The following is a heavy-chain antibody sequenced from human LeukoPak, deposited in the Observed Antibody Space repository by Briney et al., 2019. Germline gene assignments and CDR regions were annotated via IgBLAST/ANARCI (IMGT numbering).Heavy chain of an antibody. V-gene: IGHV3-11*05. D-gene: IGHD5-24*01. CDR1: GFNFIDYS. CDR2: IGISSGNT. Sequence: GGSLRLSCAASGFNFIDYSMSWVRQAPGKGLEWISYIGISSGNTKYADSVKGRFTISRDKARNSLYLQMNSLRVEDTAVYYCARARRDGYRQGYYFDYWGQGTLVTVSS. CDR3: ARARRDGYRQGYYFDY. J-gene: IGHJ4*02.